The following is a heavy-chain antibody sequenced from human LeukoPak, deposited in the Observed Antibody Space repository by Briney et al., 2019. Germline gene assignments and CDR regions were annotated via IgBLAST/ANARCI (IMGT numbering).Heavy chain of an antibody. J-gene: IGHJ6*02. V-gene: IGHV3-20*04. D-gene: IGHD3-10*01. CDR2: INWNGGST. CDR3: ARDPVTMVRGAMDYGMDV. CDR1: GFTFDDYG. Sequence: GGSLRLSCAASGFTFDDYGMSWVRQAPGKGLEWVSGINWNGGSTGYADSVKGRFTISRDNAKNPLYLQMNSLRAEDTALYYCARDPVTMVRGAMDYGMDVWGQGTTVTVSS.